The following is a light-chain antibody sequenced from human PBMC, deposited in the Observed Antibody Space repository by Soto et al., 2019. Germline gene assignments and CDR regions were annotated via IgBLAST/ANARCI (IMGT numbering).Light chain of an antibody. CDR3: QQYGSSPPIT. Sequence: EIVLTQSPGTLSLSPGERDTLSCRASHSVSSSYLAWYQQKPGQAPRLLIYGASSRATGIPDRFSGSGSGTDFPLTISRLAPEDFAVYYCQQYGSSPPITFGQGTRLEIK. J-gene: IGKJ5*01. CDR1: HSVSSSY. CDR2: GAS. V-gene: IGKV3-20*01.